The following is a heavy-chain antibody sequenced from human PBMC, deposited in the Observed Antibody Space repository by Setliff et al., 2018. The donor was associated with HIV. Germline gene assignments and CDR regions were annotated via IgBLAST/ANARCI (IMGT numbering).Heavy chain of an antibody. Sequence: ASVKVSCKASGYSFTSYGISWVRQAPGQGLEWMGWISAYNGNTNYAQKLQGRVTMTTDTSSSTAYLDLRSLRSEDTAVYYCATFPIECSGGSCYASGVDYWGQGTLVTVSS. J-gene: IGHJ4*02. V-gene: IGHV1-18*01. D-gene: IGHD2-15*01. CDR2: ISAYNGNT. CDR3: ATFPIECSGGSCYASGVDY. CDR1: GYSFTSYG.